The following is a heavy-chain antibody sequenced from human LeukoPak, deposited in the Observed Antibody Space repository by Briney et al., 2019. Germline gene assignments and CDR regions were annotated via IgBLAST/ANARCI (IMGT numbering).Heavy chain of an antibody. CDR3: ARGLVAYQLLLDYYYGMDV. V-gene: IGHV4-59*01. J-gene: IGHJ6*02. Sequence: SETLSLTCTVSGGSISSYYWSWIRQPPGKGLEWIGYIYYSGSTNYNPSLKSRVTISVDTSKNQFSLKLSSVTAADTAAYYCARGLVAYQLLLDYYYGMDVWGQGTTVTVSS. D-gene: IGHD2-2*01. CDR2: IYYSGST. CDR1: GGSISSYY.